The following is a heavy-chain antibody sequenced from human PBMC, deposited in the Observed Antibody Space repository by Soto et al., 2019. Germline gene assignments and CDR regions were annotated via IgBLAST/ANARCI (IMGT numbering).Heavy chain of an antibody. Sequence: PSETLSLTCAVSGGPFSGYYWTWIRQSPGTGLEWIGEINHSGSTNYNPSLKSRVTISVDTSKNQFSLKPTSVTAADTAVYYCARDKITGLFDYWGQGTLVTVS. D-gene: IGHD2-8*02. CDR2: INHSGST. CDR3: ARDKITGLFDY. V-gene: IGHV4-34*01. J-gene: IGHJ4*02. CDR1: GGPFSGYY.